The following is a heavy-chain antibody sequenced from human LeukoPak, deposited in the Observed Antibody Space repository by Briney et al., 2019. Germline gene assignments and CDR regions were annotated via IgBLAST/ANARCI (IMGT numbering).Heavy chain of an antibody. V-gene: IGHV3-13*01. D-gene: IGHD3-10*01. CDR3: AKDGLYYYGSGSLDY. CDR1: GFTFSSYD. Sequence: PGGSLRLSCAASGFTFSSYDMHWVRQATGKGLEWVSAIGTAGDTYYPGSVKGRFTISRDNSKNTLYLQMNSLRAEDTAVYYCAKDGLYYYGSGSLDYWGQGTLVTVSS. J-gene: IGHJ4*02. CDR2: IGTAGDT.